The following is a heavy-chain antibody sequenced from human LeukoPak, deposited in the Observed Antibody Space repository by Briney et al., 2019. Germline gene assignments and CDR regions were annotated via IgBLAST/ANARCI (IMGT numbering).Heavy chain of an antibody. CDR1: GFTFSSYG. J-gene: IGHJ4*02. V-gene: IGHV3-30*02. Sequence: GGSLRLSCAASGFTFSSYGMHWVRQAPGKGLEWVAFIWHDGTNQFYADSVKGRFTISRDNSKNTLYLQMNSLRAEDTAVYYCAKDPKAHSSSHFDYWGQGTLVTVSS. D-gene: IGHD6-6*01. CDR2: IWHDGTNQ. CDR3: AKDPKAHSSSHFDY.